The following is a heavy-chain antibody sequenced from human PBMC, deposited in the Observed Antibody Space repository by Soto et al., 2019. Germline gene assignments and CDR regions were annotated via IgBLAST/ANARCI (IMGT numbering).Heavy chain of an antibody. CDR3: ARLVERGGNWFDP. CDR2: IYYSGST. V-gene: IGHV4-31*03. CDR1: GGSISSGGYY. Sequence: QVQLQESGPGLVKPSQTLSLTCTVSGGSISSGGYYWSWIRQHPGKGLEWIGYIYYSGSTYYNPSLKSRVTISVDTSKNQLSLKLSSVTAADTAVYYCARLVERGGNWFDPWGQGTLVTVSS. J-gene: IGHJ5*02. D-gene: IGHD3-16*01.